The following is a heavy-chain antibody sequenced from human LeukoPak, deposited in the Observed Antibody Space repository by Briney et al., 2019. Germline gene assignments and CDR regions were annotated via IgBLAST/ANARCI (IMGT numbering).Heavy chain of an antibody. J-gene: IGHJ6*03. CDR3: ARTTEGGYTYDYFYYYYMDV. CDR2: IYYSGST. CDR1: GGSISSYY. Sequence: TSETLSLTCTVSGGSISSYYWSWIRQPPGKGLEWIGYIYYSGSTNYNPSLKSRVTMSVDTSKNQFSLKLNSVTAADTAVYYCARTTEGGYTYDYFYYYYMDVWGKGTTVTISS. D-gene: IGHD5-18*01. V-gene: IGHV4-59*01.